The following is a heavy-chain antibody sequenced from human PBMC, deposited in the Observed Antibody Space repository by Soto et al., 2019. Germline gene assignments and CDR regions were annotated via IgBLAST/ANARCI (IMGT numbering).Heavy chain of an antibody. CDR1: GASISNFY. CDR3: AKGGTYYFDS. CDR2: LYTRGTT. J-gene: IGHJ4*02. Sequence: SETLSLTCSVSGASISNFYWSWIRQSAGKGLEWIGRLYTRGTTDYNPSLKSRVTMSIDTSKNRVSLSLTSVTAPDTAVYYCAKGGTYYFDSWGQGIVVTVSS. V-gene: IGHV4-4*07. D-gene: IGHD3-16*01.